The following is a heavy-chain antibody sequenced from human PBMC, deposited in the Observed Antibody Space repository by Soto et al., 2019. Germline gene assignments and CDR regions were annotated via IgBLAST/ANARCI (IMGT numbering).Heavy chain of an antibody. V-gene: IGHV1-18*01. J-gene: IGHJ4*02. CDR1: GYTLNTYG. CDR2: ISANNDHT. CDR3: ARGTYFDY. Sequence: QVQLVQSGAEVKKPGASVKVSCKASGYTLNTYGITWVRQAPGQGLEWMGWISANNDHTDYPQKLQGRGTMTPDTSTSKAYMEMRSLTSDETDGYFCARGTYFDYWGQGTLVTVSS.